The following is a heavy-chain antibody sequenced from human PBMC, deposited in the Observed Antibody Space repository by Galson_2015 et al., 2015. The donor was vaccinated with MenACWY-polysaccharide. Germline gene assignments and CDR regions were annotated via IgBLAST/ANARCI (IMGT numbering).Heavy chain of an antibody. CDR3: ARGHCGLGL. CDR2: VQKDGSEK. D-gene: IGHD7-27*01. V-gene: IGHV3-7*01. J-gene: IGHJ4*03. CDR1: GLAFSHWW. Sequence: SLRLPCTACGLAFSHWWQTWVRQAAGKGLEWQASVQKDGSEKYYVDSVKGRFTISRDNAKDSLYLQMNSLRAEDTAVYFFARGHCGLGLWGQGTMVTVSS.